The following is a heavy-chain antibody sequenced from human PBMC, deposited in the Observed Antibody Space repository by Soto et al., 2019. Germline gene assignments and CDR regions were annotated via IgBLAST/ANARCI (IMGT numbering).Heavy chain of an antibody. Sequence: SETLSLTCTVSGGSISSSSYYWGWIRQPPGKGLEWIGSIYYSGSTYYNPSLKSRVTISVDTSKNQFSLKLSSVTAADTAVYYCARQPDCSSTSCYTGVNWFDPWGQGTLVTV. J-gene: IGHJ5*02. D-gene: IGHD2-2*02. CDR1: GGSISSSSYY. V-gene: IGHV4-39*01. CDR2: IYYSGST. CDR3: ARQPDCSSTSCYTGVNWFDP.